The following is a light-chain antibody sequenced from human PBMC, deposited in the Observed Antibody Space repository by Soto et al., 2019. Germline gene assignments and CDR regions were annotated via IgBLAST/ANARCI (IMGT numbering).Light chain of an antibody. J-gene: IGKJ1*01. Sequence: SPATLSSFPGDRVTLSCRASQAVNTRLAWYQHKPGQAPRLLIYLASNRAAGVPARFSGSGSGTDFTLTISNVEPEDFAVYYCHQRQSWPRTFGQGTKVDIK. CDR2: LAS. CDR1: QAVNTR. V-gene: IGKV3-11*01. CDR3: HQRQSWPRT.